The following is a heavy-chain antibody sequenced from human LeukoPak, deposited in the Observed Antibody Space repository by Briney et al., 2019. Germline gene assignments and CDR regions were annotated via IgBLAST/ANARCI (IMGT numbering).Heavy chain of an antibody. V-gene: IGHV4-61*02. Sequence: SQTLSLTCTVSGGSISSGSYYWSWIRQPAGKGLEWIGRIYTCGSTNYNPSLKSRVTISVDTSKDQFSLKLSSVTAADTAVYYCARDLENYYDSSGYYTWYFDYWGQGTLVTVSS. D-gene: IGHD3-22*01. CDR3: ARDLENYYDSSGYYTWYFDY. CDR1: GGSISSGSYY. CDR2: IYTCGST. J-gene: IGHJ4*02.